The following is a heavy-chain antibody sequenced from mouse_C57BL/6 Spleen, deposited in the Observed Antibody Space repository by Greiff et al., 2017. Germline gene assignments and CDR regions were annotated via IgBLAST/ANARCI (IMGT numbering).Heavy chain of an antibody. CDR2: IYPGDGDT. D-gene: IGHD1-1*01. CDR1: GYAFSSSW. Sequence: VQLQQSGPELVKPGASVKISCKASGYAFSSSWMNWVKQRPGQGLEWIGRIYPGDGDTNYNGKFKGKATLTADKSSSTAYMQLSSLTSEDSAVYFCASYGGMDYWGQGTSVTVSS. CDR3: ASYGGMDY. J-gene: IGHJ4*01. V-gene: IGHV1-82*01.